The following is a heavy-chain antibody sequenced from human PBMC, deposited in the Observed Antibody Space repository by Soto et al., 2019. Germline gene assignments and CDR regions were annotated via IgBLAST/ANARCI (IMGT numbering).Heavy chain of an antibody. J-gene: IGHJ4*02. Sequence: QITLTESGPPLVKPTQTRTLTCTFSGFSFSTSAVGVGWIRQPPGKALGWLALIYWDDDKLYSPFLKSRLTITKDTSNYQVALTMPNMDPADTGTYYCACLYWDGSGTRYYFDYWGQGTLVTVSS. D-gene: IGHD6-13*01. CDR2: IYWDDDK. CDR1: GFSFSTSAVG. CDR3: ACLYWDGSGTRYYFDY. V-gene: IGHV2-5*02.